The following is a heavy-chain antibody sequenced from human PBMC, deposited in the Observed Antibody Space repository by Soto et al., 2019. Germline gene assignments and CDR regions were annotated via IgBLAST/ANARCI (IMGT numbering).Heavy chain of an antibody. D-gene: IGHD3-16*01. V-gene: IGHV4-59*01. J-gene: IGHJ4*02. CDR3: ARAGDWGISSKYYFDY. CDR1: GGSISSYY. Sequence: PSETLSLTCTVSGGSISSYYWSWIRQPPGKGLEWIGYIYYSGSTNYNPSLKSRVTISVDTSKNQFSLKLSSVTAADTAVYYCARAGDWGISSKYYFDYRGQGTLVTVSS. CDR2: IYYSGST.